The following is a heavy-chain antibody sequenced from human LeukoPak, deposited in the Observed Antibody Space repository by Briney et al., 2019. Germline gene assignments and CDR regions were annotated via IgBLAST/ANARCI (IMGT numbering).Heavy chain of an antibody. V-gene: IGHV3-48*02. CDR1: GFTFSNYG. D-gene: IGHD2-21*02. J-gene: IGHJ3*02. CDR3: ARAPPLAYCGGDCYLFDI. Sequence: GGSLRLSCAASGFTFSNYGMNWVRQAPGKGLEWISYISSSSSLIYYADSVKGRFTISRDNAKNSLYLQMNSLRDEDTAVYYCARAPPLAYCGGDCYLFDIWGQGTMVTVSS. CDR2: ISSSSSLI.